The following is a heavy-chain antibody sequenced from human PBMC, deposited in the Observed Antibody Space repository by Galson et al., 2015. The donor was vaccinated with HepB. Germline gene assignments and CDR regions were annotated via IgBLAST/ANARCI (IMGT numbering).Heavy chain of an antibody. CDR2: IYYSGST. V-gene: IGHV4-31*03. J-gene: IGHJ6*02. CDR3: ARVGFAVNASYGYYGMDV. D-gene: IGHD4-17*01. CDR1: GGSISSGGYY. Sequence: TLSLTCTVSGGSISSGGYYWSWIRQHPGKGLEWIGYIYYSGSTYYNPSLKSRVTISVDTSKNQFSLKLSSVTAADTAVYYCARVGFAVNASYGYYGMDVWGQGTTVTVSS.